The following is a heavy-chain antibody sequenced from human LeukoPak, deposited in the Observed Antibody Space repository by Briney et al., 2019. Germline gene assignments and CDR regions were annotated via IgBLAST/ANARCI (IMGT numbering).Heavy chain of an antibody. CDR3: AIHGVYNWNDYAFDV. J-gene: IGHJ3*01. Sequence: SETLSLTCTVSGGSISSYYWSWIRQPPGKGLEWIGYIYYSGSTSYNPSLKSRVTISVDTSKNQFSLKLTSVTAADTAVYYCAIHGVYNWNDYAFDVWGQGTMVTVSS. V-gene: IGHV4-59*08. D-gene: IGHD1-1*01. CDR2: IYYSGST. CDR1: GGSISSYY.